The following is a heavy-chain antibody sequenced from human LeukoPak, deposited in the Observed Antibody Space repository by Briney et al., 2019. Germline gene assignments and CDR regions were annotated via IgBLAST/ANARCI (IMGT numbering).Heavy chain of an antibody. J-gene: IGHJ3*02. CDR1: GYTFTSYA. V-gene: IGHV1-8*03. Sequence: ASVKVSCKASGYTFTSYAMNWVRQATGQGLEWMGWMNPNSGNSGYAQKFQGRVTITRDNSISTAYMELNSLTSEDTAVYYCARFHKRYNWNDRDAFDIWGQGTMVTVSS. CDR2: MNPNSGNS. CDR3: ARFHKRYNWNDRDAFDI. D-gene: IGHD1-20*01.